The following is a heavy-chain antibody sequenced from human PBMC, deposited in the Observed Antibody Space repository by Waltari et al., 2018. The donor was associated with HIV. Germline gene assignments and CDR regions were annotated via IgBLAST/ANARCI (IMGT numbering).Heavy chain of an antibody. Sequence: QVQLVQSGAEVKKPGASVKVSCKASGYTFTGYYMHWVRQAPGQGLEWMGWINPNSGGTNYAQKFQGWVTMTRDTSISTAYMELSRLRSDDTAVYYCARGGSPADLNYYYYYGMDVWGQGTTVTVSS. CDR2: INPNSGGT. V-gene: IGHV1-2*04. J-gene: IGHJ6*02. CDR1: GYTFTGYY. CDR3: ARGGSPADLNYYYYYGMDV. D-gene: IGHD2-2*01.